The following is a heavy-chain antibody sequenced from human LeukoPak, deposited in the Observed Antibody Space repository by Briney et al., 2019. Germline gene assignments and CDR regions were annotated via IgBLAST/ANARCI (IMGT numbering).Heavy chain of an antibody. CDR2: ISGSGGST. CDR1: GFTFSTYG. Sequence: SGGSLRLSCAASGFTFSTYGMTWVRQAPGKGLEWVSAISGSGGSTYYADSVKGRFTISRDNSKNTLYLQMNSLRAEDTAVYYCARDDRAGDFDYWGQGTLVTVSS. J-gene: IGHJ4*02. CDR3: ARDDRAGDFDY. D-gene: IGHD1-26*01. V-gene: IGHV3-23*01.